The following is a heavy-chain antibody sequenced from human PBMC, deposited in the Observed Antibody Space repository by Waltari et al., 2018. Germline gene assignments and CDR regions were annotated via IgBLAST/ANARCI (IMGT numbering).Heavy chain of an antibody. D-gene: IGHD3-10*01. CDR1: GGSISSGGYN. CDR2: IYYSGST. CDR3: ARWGSMVRGVTHADY. V-gene: IGHV4-31*03. J-gene: IGHJ4*02. Sequence: QVQLQESGPGLVKPSQTLSLTCTVSGGSISSGGYNWSWIRQHPGKGLEWIGYIYYSGSTYYNPSLKSRVTISVDTSKNQFSLKLSSVTAADTAVYYCARWGSMVRGVTHADYWGQGTLVTVSS.